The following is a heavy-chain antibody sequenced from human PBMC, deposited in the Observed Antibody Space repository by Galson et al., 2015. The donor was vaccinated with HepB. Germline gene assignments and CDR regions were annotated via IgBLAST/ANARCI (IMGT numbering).Heavy chain of an antibody. D-gene: IGHD2-2*01. CDR3: AKGRPDCSSTSCYGVMGYYYYMDV. CDR1: GFTFSSYG. J-gene: IGHJ6*03. Sequence: SLRLSCAASGFTFSSYGMHWVRQAPGKGLEWVAVISYDGSNKYYADSVKGRFTISRDNSKNTLYLQMNSLRAEDTAVYYCAKGRPDCSSTSCYGVMGYYYYMDVWGKVTTVTVSS. V-gene: IGHV3-30*18. CDR2: ISYDGSNK.